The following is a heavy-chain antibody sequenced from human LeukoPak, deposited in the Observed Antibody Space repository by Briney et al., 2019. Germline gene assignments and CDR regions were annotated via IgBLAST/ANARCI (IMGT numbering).Heavy chain of an antibody. Sequence: TGGSLRLSCAASGFTSSSYGMHWVRQAPGKGLEWVAVISYDGSNKYYADSVKGRFTISRDNSKNTLYLQMNSLRAEDTAVYYCAKVTEPTTTYYYYGMDVWGQGTTVTVSS. CDR3: AKVTEPTTTYYYYGMDV. CDR1: GFTSSSYG. CDR2: ISYDGSNK. D-gene: IGHD5-12*01. V-gene: IGHV3-30*18. J-gene: IGHJ6*02.